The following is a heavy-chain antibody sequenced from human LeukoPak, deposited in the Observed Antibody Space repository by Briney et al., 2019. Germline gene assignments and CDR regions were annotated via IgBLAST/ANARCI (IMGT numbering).Heavy chain of an antibody. V-gene: IGHV1-69*05. D-gene: IGHD1-14*01. CDR3: AKDHREPTRGGGAFDI. CDR2: IIPIFGTA. J-gene: IGHJ3*02. Sequence: SVKVSCKASGGTFSSYAISWVRQAPGQGLEWMGRIIPIFGTANYAQKFQGRVTITTDESTSTAYMELSSLRSEDTAVYYCAKDHREPTRGGGAFDIWGQGTMVTVSS. CDR1: GGTFSSYA.